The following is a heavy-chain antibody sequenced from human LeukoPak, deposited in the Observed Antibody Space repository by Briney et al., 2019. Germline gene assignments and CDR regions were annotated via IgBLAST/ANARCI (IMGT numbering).Heavy chain of an antibody. D-gene: IGHD3-22*01. CDR2: ISYDGSNK. V-gene: IGHV3-30-3*01. Sequence: GGSLRLSCAASGFTFSSYAMHWVRQAPGKGLEWVAVISYDGSNKYYADSVKGRFTISRDNSKNTLYLQMNSLRAEDTAVYYCARYRDSSGFSYSVDFDYWGQGTLVTVSS. CDR1: GFTFSSYA. CDR3: ARYRDSSGFSYSVDFDY. J-gene: IGHJ4*02.